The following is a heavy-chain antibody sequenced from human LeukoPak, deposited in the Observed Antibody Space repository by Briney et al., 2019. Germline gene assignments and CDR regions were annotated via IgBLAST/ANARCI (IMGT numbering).Heavy chain of an antibody. V-gene: IGHV3-7*01. CDR2: IKQDGFEE. D-gene: IGHD2-2*01. J-gene: IGHJ5*02. CDR1: GFTFSNFW. CDR3: ARDGCTSTTCSTLGGFSS. Sequence: GGSLRLSCAASGFTFSNFWMSWVRQAPGKGLEWVANIKQDGFEEYYVDSVRGRFTISRDNAKNSLSLQMNSLRAEDTAVYYCARDGCTSTTCSTLGGFSSWGQGTLATVSS.